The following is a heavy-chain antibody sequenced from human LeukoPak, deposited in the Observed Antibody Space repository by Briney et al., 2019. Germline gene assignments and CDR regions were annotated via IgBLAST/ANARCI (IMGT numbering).Heavy chain of an antibody. D-gene: IGHD3-22*01. CDR2: ISGSGGST. CDR3: AKIPISMIVVVITPRDDAFDI. J-gene: IGHJ3*02. Sequence: GGSLRLSCAASGFTFSSYAMSWVRQAPVKGLEWVSAISGSGGSTYYADSVKGRFTISRDNSKNTLYLQMNSLRAEDTAVYYCAKIPISMIVVVITPRDDAFDIWGQGTMVTVSS. V-gene: IGHV3-23*01. CDR1: GFTFSSYA.